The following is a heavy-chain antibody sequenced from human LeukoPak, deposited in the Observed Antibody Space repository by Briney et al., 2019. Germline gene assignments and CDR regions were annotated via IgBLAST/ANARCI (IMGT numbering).Heavy chain of an antibody. CDR3: ARDRLGWFGELSP. CDR1: GFTFSSYA. J-gene: IGHJ4*02. V-gene: IGHV3-30-3*01. CDR2: ISYDGSNK. Sequence: GGSLRLSCAASGFTFSSYAMHWVRQAPGKGLEWVAVISYDGSNKYYADSVKGRFTISRDNSKNTLYLQMNSLRAEDTAVYYCARDRLGWFGELSPWGQGTLVTVSS. D-gene: IGHD3-10*01.